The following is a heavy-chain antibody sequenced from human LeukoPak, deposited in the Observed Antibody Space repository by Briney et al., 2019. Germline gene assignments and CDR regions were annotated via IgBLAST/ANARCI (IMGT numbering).Heavy chain of an antibody. J-gene: IGHJ4*02. CDR2: INYSGST. D-gene: IGHD5-18*01. Sequence: PSETLSLTCTVSGGSISSSRYSWGWIRQPPGKGLEWIGTINYSGSTYYNPSLKSRVTISVDTSKNQFSLRLSSVTVADTAVYYCARVGFGGYSYGYVDFWGQGTLVTVSS. CDR3: ARVGFGGYSYGYVDF. CDR1: GGSISSSRYS. V-gene: IGHV4-39*02.